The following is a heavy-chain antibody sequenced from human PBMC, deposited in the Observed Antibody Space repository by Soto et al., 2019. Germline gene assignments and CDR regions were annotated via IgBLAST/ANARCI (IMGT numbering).Heavy chain of an antibody. J-gene: IGHJ4*02. Sequence: SETLSLTCSVSGGSLSTSAYYWSWIRQHPGKGLEWIGYIYYSGSTFYNPSLMGRVTISIDSSKHQFSLKMTSVTPADTAVYYCARHFYAMARRGYFDYWGLGTLVTVSS. D-gene: IGHD3-3*02. CDR3: ARHFYAMARRGYFDY. CDR1: GGSLSTSAYY. V-gene: IGHV4-31*03. CDR2: IYYSGST.